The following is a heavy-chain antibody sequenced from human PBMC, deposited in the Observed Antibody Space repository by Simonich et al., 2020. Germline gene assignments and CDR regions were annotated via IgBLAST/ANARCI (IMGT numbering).Heavy chain of an antibody. CDR2: ISGSGGST. V-gene: IGHV3-23*01. Sequence: GGGLVQPGGSLRLSCAASGFTFSSYAMSWVSQAAGKGLEWVSAISGSGGSTYYADSVKGRFTISRDNSKNTLYLQMNSLRAEDKAVYYCAKDLGERITMIVVVIDAFDIWGQGTMVTVSS. CDR3: AKDLGERITMIVVVIDAFDI. CDR1: GFTFSSYA. D-gene: IGHD3-22*01. J-gene: IGHJ3*02.